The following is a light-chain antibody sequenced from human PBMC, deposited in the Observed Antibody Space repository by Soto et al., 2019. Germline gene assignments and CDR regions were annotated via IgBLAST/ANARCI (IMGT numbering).Light chain of an antibody. V-gene: IGLV2-23*02. Sequence: QSALTQPASVSGSPGQSSTISCTGTSSDVGSYNLVSWYQQHPGKAPKLMIYEVSKRPSGVSNRFSGSKSGNTASLTLSGLQAEDEADYYCCSYAGSSTSRLYVFGPGTKLTVL. CDR1: SSDVGSYNL. CDR3: CSYAGSSTSRLYV. J-gene: IGLJ1*01. CDR2: EVS.